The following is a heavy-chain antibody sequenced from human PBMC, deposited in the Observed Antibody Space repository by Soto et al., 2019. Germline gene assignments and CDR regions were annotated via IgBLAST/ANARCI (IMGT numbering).Heavy chain of an antibody. D-gene: IGHD6-19*01. CDR2: ISYDGSNK. V-gene: IGHV3-30-3*01. CDR3: ASPYSSGRDYYYGMDV. CDR1: GFTFSSYA. Sequence: QVQLVESGGGVVQPGRSLRLSCAASGFTFSSYAMHWVRQAPGKGLEWVAVISYDGSNKYYADSVKGRFTISRDNSKNTLYLQMNSLRAEDTAVYYCASPYSSGRDYYYGMDVWGQGTTVTVSS. J-gene: IGHJ6*02.